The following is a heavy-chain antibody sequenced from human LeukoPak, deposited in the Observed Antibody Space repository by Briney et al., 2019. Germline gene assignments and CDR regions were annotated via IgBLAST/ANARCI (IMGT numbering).Heavy chain of an antibody. Sequence: GGSLRLSCAASGFTFSSYGMHWVRQAPGKGLEWVAFIRYDGSNKYYADSVKGRFTISRDNSKNTLYLQMNSLRAEDTAVYYCAKDDCSSTSCYGDYWGQGTLVTVSS. CDR2: IRYDGSNK. CDR3: AKDDCSSTSCYGDY. CDR1: GFTFSSYG. J-gene: IGHJ4*02. V-gene: IGHV3-30*02. D-gene: IGHD2-2*01.